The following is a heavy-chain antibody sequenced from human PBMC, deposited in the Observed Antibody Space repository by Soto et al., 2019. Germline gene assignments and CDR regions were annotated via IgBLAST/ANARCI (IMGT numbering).Heavy chain of an antibody. CDR2: INPKSGGT. CDR3: ARGDSTDCSNGVCSFFYNHDMDV. J-gene: IGHJ6*02. D-gene: IGHD2-8*01. Sequence: ASVKFSCKASGYSFTDYHIHWVRQAPGQGLEWLGRINPKSGGTSTAQKFQGWVTMTTDTSISTASMELTRLTSDDTAIYYCARGDSTDCSNGVCSFFYNHDMDVWSQGTTVTVSS. CDR1: GYSFTDYH. V-gene: IGHV1-2*04.